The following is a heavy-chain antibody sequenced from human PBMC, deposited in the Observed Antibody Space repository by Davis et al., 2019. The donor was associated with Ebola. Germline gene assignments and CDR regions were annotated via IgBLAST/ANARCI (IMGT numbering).Heavy chain of an antibody. CDR3: ARALSPEHGGNPGDY. CDR2: LSYDGGDK. V-gene: IGHV3-30*04. CDR1: GFTVRSYA. D-gene: IGHD1-26*01. J-gene: IGHJ4*02. Sequence: GESLKISCAASGFTVRSYAMHWVRQAPGKGLEWVAVLSYDGGDKYYADSVKGRFMIYRDTSTNTLYLQMNSLRAEDTAVYYCARALSPEHGGNPGDYWGQGTLVTVSS.